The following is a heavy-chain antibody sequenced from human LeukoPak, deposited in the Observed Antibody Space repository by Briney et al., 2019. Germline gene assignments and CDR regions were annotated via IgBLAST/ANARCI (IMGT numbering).Heavy chain of an antibody. CDR3: ARGGLYSSGWYPFDY. D-gene: IGHD6-19*01. Sequence: PGRSLRLSCAASGFTFSNYAVTWVRQAPGKGLEWVAIISYDGSHKYYADSVKGRFTISRDNSRDILYLQMNSLRAEDTAVYYCARGGLYSSGWYPFDYWGQGTLVTVSS. V-gene: IGHV3-30*04. J-gene: IGHJ4*02. CDR1: GFTFSNYA. CDR2: ISYDGSHK.